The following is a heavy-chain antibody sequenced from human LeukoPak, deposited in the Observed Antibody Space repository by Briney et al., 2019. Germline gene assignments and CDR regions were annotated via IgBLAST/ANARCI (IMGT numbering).Heavy chain of an antibody. J-gene: IGHJ6*02. Sequence: SETLSLTCTVSGGSISSYYWSWIRQPPGKGLEWIGYIYYSGSTNYNPSLKSRVTISVDTSKNQFSLKLSSVTAADTAVYYCARLSARPHNYYYHGMDVWGQGTTVTVSS. D-gene: IGHD6-6*01. V-gene: IGHV4-59*01. CDR2: IYYSGST. CDR1: GGSISSYY. CDR3: ARLSARPHNYYYHGMDV.